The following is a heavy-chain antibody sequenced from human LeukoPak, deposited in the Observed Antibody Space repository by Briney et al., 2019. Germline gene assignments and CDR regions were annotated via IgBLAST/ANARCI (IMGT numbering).Heavy chain of an antibody. CDR1: GGTFSSYA. Sequence: ASVKVSCKASGGTFSSYAISWVRQAPGQGLEWMGRIIPILGIANYAQKFQGRVTMTTDTSTSTAYMELRSLRSDDTAVYYCARGYCSSTSCYGSSYFDYWGQGTLVTVSS. V-gene: IGHV1-69*04. CDR3: ARGYCSSTSCYGSSYFDY. CDR2: IIPILGIA. D-gene: IGHD2-2*01. J-gene: IGHJ4*02.